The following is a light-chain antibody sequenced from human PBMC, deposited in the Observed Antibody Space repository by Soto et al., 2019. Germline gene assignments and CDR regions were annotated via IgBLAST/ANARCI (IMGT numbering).Light chain of an antibody. CDR3: QQYKSYKT. V-gene: IGKV1-5*01. CDR2: DAS. CDR1: QTISSG. J-gene: IGKJ1*01. Sequence: DIPMTQSPSTLSASVGDRVTITCRASQTISSGLAWYQQKPGKAPKVLIYDASTLESGVPSRFSGSGSGTEFTLTISSLQPDDFATYYCQQYKSYKTFGQGTQVEI.